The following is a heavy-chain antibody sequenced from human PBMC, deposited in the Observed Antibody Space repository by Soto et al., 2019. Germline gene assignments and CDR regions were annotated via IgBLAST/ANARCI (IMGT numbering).Heavy chain of an antibody. CDR3: ARGSGDTVDISGFYEX. V-gene: IGHV4-34*01. CDR1: GGSFSACY. J-gene: IGHJ4*02. D-gene: IGHD3-22*01. Sequence: PSETLSLTCAVYGGSFSACYWSWIRQPPGKGLEWIGEINDSGGTSYNPSLKSRVTISVDTSKSQFSLKLTSVTAADRAVYYCARGSGDTVDISGFYEXWGQGTPVT. CDR2: INDSGGT.